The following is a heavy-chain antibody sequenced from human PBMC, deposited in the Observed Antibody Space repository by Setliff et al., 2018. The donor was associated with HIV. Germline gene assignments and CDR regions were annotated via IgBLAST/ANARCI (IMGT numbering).Heavy chain of an antibody. J-gene: IGHJ3*02. V-gene: IGHV4-38-2*02. CDR1: GDSITRGSY. CDR2: IYNTGRT. D-gene: IGHD3-22*01. CDR3: VRVSSSGYYGEGAFDI. Sequence: SETLSLTCSVSGDSITRGSYWGWVRQPPGKGLEWLGHIYNTGRTYDNPNLKSRVTISVDTSKNQFSLELTSVTAADTAVFYCVRVSSSGYYGEGAFDIWGQGTVVTVSS.